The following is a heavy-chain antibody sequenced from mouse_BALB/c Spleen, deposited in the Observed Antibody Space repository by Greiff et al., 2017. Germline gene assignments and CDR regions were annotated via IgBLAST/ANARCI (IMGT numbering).Heavy chain of an antibody. CDR1: GFSLTSYG. J-gene: IGHJ3*01. D-gene: IGHD2-1*01. CDR2: IWAGGST. CDR3: AREFYGNYAY. V-gene: IGHV2-9*02. Sequence: VKLMESGPGLVAPSQSLSITCTVSGFSLTSYGVHWVRQPPGKGLEWLGVIWAGGSTNYNSALMSRLSISKDNSKSQVFLKMNSLQTDDTAMYYCAREFYGNYAYWGQGTLVTVSA.